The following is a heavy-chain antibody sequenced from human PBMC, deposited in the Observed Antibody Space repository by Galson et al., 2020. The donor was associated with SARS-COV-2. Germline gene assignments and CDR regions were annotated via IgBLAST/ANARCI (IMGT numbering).Heavy chain of an antibody. V-gene: IGHV2-5*01. D-gene: IGHD3-10*01. Sequence: SGPTLVKPTQTLTLTCNFSGFSLSTTGVGVAWIRQPPGKALEWLALISWSDDRRYNPSVKSRVAITRDTSKTQVVLTMTNMDPADTATYFCAHVIVLWFGEYYCDHWGQGTLVTVAS. J-gene: IGHJ4*02. CDR1: GFSLSTTGVG. CDR2: ISWSDDR. CDR3: AHVIVLWFGEYYCDH.